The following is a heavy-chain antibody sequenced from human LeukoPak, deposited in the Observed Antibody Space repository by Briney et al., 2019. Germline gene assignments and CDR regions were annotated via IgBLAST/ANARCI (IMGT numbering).Heavy chain of an antibody. D-gene: IGHD6-13*01. V-gene: IGHV4-59*08. Sequence: SETLSLTCTVSGGSISSHYWTWIRQPPGKGLEWIGYIYSSGITNYNPSLTSRLTISVDTSSNQFSLDLRSMTAADTAVYYCARHLSSSWNFDYWGRGTLVTVSS. CDR3: ARHLSSSWNFDY. CDR1: GGSISSHY. CDR2: IYSSGIT. J-gene: IGHJ4*02.